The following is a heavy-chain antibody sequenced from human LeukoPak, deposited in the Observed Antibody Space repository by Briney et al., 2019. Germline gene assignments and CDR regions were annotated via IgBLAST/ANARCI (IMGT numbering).Heavy chain of an antibody. CDR1: GFTFSSYG. V-gene: IGHV3-33*01. D-gene: IGHD1-26*01. CDR2: IWYDGINK. CDR3: TRDLGYYRADY. Sequence: GGSLRLSCAASGFTFSSYGMHWVRQAPGKGLEWVAVIWYDGINKFHADSVKGRFTISRDNSKNTVYLQMNSLRAEDTAVYYCTRDLGYYRADYWGQGTLVTVSS. J-gene: IGHJ4*02.